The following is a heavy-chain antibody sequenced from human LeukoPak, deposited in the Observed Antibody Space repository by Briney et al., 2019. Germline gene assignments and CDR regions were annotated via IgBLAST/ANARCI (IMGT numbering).Heavy chain of an antibody. CDR1: GFTFDDYA. V-gene: IGHV3-9*01. Sequence: GRSLRLSCAASGFTFDDYAMHWVRQAPGKGLEWVSGISWNSGSIGYADSVKGRFTISRDNAKNSLYLQMNSLRAEDTALYYCAKGGGSYPAQQADYWGQGTLVTVSS. J-gene: IGHJ4*02. CDR2: ISWNSGSI. CDR3: AKGGGSYPAQQADY. D-gene: IGHD1-26*01.